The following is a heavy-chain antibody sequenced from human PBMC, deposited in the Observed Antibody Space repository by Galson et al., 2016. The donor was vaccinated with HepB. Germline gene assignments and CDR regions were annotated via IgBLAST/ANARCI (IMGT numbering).Heavy chain of an antibody. Sequence: ETLSLTCTVSGGSISNHYWSWIRQPPGKGLEWIAYIYYSGSTSYNPSLKSRVTISVDTSKNQFSLKLSSVTAADTAVYYCARGTQTIGIAPAKKYYYYHMDVWGQGTTVTVSS. CDR3: ARGTQTIGIAPAKKYYYYHMDV. D-gene: IGHD6-13*01. CDR1: GGSISNHY. J-gene: IGHJ6*02. CDR2: IYYSGST. V-gene: IGHV4-59*11.